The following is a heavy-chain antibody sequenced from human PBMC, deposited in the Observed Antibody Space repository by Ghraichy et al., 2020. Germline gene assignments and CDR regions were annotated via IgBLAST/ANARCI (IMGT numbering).Heavy chain of an antibody. CDR3: VKEGQISVGGFDF. CDR1: GFRFATYA. J-gene: IGHJ4*02. CDR2: FGDDGRTT. D-gene: IGHD2-15*01. Sequence: GGSLRLSCAVSGFRFATYAMSWVRQAPGKGLEWVSTFGDDGRTTFYADSVKGRFTISRDNPKNTLYMQMNSLRVEDTAKYYCVKEGQISVGGFDFWGQGTLVTVSS. V-gene: IGHV3-23*01.